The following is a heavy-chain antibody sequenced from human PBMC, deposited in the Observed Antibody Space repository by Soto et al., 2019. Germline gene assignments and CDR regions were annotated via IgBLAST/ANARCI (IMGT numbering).Heavy chain of an antibody. J-gene: IGHJ4*02. CDR3: AKGTCTNGVCYFDY. CDR1: GFTFSSFA. V-gene: IGHV3-23*01. CDR2: ISGSGGIT. Sequence: EVQLLESGGGLVQPGGSLRLSCAASGFTFSSFATSWVRQAPGKGLEWVSAISGSGGITYYADFVKGRFTVSRDNSNNTLFLQMNSLGAEDKAVYYCAKGTCTNGVCYFDYWGQGTLVTVSS. D-gene: IGHD2-8*01.